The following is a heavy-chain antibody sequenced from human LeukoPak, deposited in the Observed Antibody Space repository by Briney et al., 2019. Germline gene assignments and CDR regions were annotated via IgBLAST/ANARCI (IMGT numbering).Heavy chain of an antibody. D-gene: IGHD6-13*01. CDR2: IYYSGST. Sequence: SETLSLTCTVSGGSISSYYWSWIRQPPGKGLEWIGYIYYSGSTNYNPSLKSRVTISVDTSKNQFSLKLSSVTAADTAVYYCARGFSSSWTVRYYYYMDVWGKGTTVTVSS. V-gene: IGHV4-59*08. CDR3: ARGFSSSWTVRYYYYMDV. CDR1: GGSISSYY. J-gene: IGHJ6*03.